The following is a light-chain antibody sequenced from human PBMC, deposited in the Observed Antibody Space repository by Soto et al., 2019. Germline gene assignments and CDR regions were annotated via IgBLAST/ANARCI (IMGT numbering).Light chain of an antibody. Sequence: EIVMTQSPATLSVSPGERATLSCRASQNVNSNLAWYQQKPDQAPRLLIYGASTRATGIPARFSGSGSGTEFTLTISSLQSDDFAVYCCQQYNNWPRTFGQGTKVDIK. J-gene: IGKJ1*01. CDR2: GAS. CDR3: QQYNNWPRT. V-gene: IGKV3-15*01. CDR1: QNVNSN.